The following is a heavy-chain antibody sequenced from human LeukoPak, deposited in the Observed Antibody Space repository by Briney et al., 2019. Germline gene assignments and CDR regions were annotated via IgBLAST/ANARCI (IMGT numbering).Heavy chain of an antibody. D-gene: IGHD3-22*01. CDR3: ARDRRSNTMIVALSAFDI. V-gene: IGHV1-18*01. CDR2: ISAYNGNT. Sequence: GASVKDSCKASGYTFTSYGISWVRQAPGQGLEWMGWISAYNGNTNYAQKLQGRVTMTTDTSTSTAYMELRSLRSDDTAVYYCARDRRSNTMIVALSAFDIWGQGTMVTVSS. CDR1: GYTFTSYG. J-gene: IGHJ3*02.